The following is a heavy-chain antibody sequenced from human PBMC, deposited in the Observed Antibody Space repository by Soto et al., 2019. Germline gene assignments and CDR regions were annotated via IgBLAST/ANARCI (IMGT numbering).Heavy chain of an antibody. CDR3: ARQPSDIVVVVAARHDWFDP. J-gene: IGHJ5*02. D-gene: IGHD2-15*01. Sequence: GESLKISCKGSGYSFTSYWISWVRQMPGKGLEWMGRIDPSGSYTNYSPSFQGHVTLFAYKSISTAYLQWSSLQASDTAMYYCARQPSDIVVVVAARHDWFDPWGQGTLVTVSS. CDR2: IDPSGSYT. V-gene: IGHV5-10-1*01. CDR1: GYSFTSYW.